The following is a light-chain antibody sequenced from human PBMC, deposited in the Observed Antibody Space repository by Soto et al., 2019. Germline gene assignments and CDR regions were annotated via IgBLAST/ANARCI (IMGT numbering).Light chain of an antibody. Sequence: EVVLTHSPATLSLSPWGIVTLSCWASQSIDNNHLAWYQHKPGQTPRLLIYDTSTRATGVPARFSGSRSGTEFTLTINSLQSEDFAVYYCQRYNNCPLTFGGGTKVDIK. V-gene: IGKV3-15*01. J-gene: IGKJ4*01. CDR3: QRYNNCPLT. CDR1: QSIDNN. CDR2: DTS.